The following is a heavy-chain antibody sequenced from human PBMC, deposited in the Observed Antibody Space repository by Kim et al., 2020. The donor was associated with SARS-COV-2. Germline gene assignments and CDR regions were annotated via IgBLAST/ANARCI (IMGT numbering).Heavy chain of an antibody. Sequence: GGSLRLSCVSSGFNLDDYSLHWGLKCSGMIRELFSVIMRESGEVKYADSVEGRFTISRDNSKKSVNLQMYSLRSEDTALYYCARGHQWLIKNWGQGTQVTGSS. V-gene: IGHV3-43*02. D-gene: IGHD6-19*01. CDR1: GFNLDDYS. J-gene: IGHJ4*02. CDR2: IMRESGEV. CDR3: ARGHQWLIKN.